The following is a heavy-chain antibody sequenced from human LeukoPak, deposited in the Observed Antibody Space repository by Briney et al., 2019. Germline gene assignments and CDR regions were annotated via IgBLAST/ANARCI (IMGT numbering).Heavy chain of an antibody. V-gene: IGHV4-39*01. J-gene: IGHJ4*02. CDR2: IYYSGST. D-gene: IGHD5-18*01. CDR1: GGSISSSSYY. Sequence: SETLSLTCTVSGGSISSSSYYWGWIRQPPGKGLEWIGSIYYSGSTYYNPSLKSRVTISVDTSKNQFSLKLSSVTAADTAVYYCARVLEKGYSYGPRRATHFDYWGQGTLVTVSS. CDR3: ARVLEKGYSYGPRRATHFDY.